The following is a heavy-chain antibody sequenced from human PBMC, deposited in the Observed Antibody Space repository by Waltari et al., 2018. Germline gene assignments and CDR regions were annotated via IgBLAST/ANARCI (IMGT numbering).Heavy chain of an antibody. CDR3: ATFSNWVHDTFDI. V-gene: IGHV3-53*01. CDR1: GVSVSKRY. Sequence: EVQLVESGGGLIQPGGSLRLYCAASGVSVSKRYVSWVRQAPGKGLEWISFIYGVDSTLYVDSVKGRFTVSRDNSKNTVHLQMNSVRVDDTAVYYCATFSNWVHDTFDIWGQGTLVSVSS. D-gene: IGHD3-16*01. J-gene: IGHJ3*02. CDR2: IYGVDST.